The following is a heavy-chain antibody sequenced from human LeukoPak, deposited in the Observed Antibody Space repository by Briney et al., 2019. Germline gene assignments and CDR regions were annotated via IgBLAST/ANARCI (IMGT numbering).Heavy chain of an antibody. CDR3: ARESEDVLRYFD. D-gene: IGHD3-9*01. J-gene: IGHJ4*02. V-gene: IGHV4-34*01. CDR1: GGSFSGYY. CDR2: INHSGST. Sequence: PSETLSLTCAVYGGSFSGYYWSWIRQPPEKGLEWIGEINHSGSTNYNPSLKSRVTISVDTSKNQFSLKLSSVTAADTAVYYCARESEDVLRYFDWSQGTLVTVSS.